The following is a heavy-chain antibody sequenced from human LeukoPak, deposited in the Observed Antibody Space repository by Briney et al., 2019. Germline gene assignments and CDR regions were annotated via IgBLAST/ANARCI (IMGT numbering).Heavy chain of an antibody. CDR1: GFTFSTYE. CDR3: ARGRGRSSSWYFDY. Sequence: GGSLRLSCAASGFTFSTYEMNWVRQAPGKGLEWVSYISSSGSTIYYADSVKGRFTISRDNAKNSLYLQMNSPRAEDTAVYYCARGRGRSSSWYFDYWGQGTLVTVSS. CDR2: ISSSGSTI. J-gene: IGHJ4*02. V-gene: IGHV3-48*03. D-gene: IGHD6-13*01.